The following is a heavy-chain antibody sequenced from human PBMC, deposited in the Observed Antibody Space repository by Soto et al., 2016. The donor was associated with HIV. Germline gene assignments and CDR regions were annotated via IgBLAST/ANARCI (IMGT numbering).Heavy chain of an antibody. CDR1: GGTFSSYA. D-gene: IGHD1-7*01. J-gene: IGHJ4*02. Sequence: QVQPVQSGAEVKKPGSSVKVSCKASGGTFSSYAISWVRQAPGQGLEWMGGIIPIFGTANYAQKFQGRVTITADESTSTAYMELSSLRSEDTAVYYCTREGVRELFSHLAYWGQGSLVTVSS. CDR3: TREGVRELFSHLAY. V-gene: IGHV1-69*13. CDR2: IIPIFGTA.